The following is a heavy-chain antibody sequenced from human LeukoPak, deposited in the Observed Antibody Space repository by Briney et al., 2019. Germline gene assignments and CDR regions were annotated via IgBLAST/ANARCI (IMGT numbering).Heavy chain of an antibody. V-gene: IGHV3-7*04. Sequence: GGSLRLSCAGYGITLSELWMNWVRQVPGKGLEWVANIKQDGSEKKYVDSVKGRFTISRDNAKNSVHLQMNSLRVDDTAVYYCVGGYGWLPDYWGQGALVTVSS. J-gene: IGHJ4*02. CDR3: VGGYGWLPDY. CDR2: IKQDGSEK. D-gene: IGHD6-19*01. CDR1: GITLSELW.